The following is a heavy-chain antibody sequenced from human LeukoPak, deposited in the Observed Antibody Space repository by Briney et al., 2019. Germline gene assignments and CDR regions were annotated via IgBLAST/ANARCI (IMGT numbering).Heavy chain of an antibody. CDR3: ARANRLLWFGELLDY. CDR2: IYDSGST. V-gene: IGHV4-39*01. J-gene: IGHJ4*02. CDR1: GGSIRSSYYY. D-gene: IGHD3-10*01. Sequence: SETLSLTCTVSGGSIRSSYYYWGWIRQPPGKGLEWIGSIYDSGSTYYNPSLKSRVTISVDTSKNQFSLKLNSVTPEDTAVYYCARANRLLWFGELLDYWGQGTLVTVSS.